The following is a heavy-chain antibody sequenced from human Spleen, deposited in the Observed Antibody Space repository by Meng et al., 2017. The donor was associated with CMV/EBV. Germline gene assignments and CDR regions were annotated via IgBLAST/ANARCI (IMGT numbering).Heavy chain of an antibody. V-gene: IGHV3-48*04. J-gene: IGHJ4*02. CDR1: GFSFRSYS. CDR3: SLLAATGTTLHFDY. CDR2: ISSRGSTI. D-gene: IGHD1/OR15-1a*01. Sequence: GESLKISCAASGFSFRSYSMNWVRQAPGKGLEWLSYISSRGSTIFYADSVKGRFTISRDNAKNSLYLQMNSLRAEDTAVYYCSLLAATGTTLHFDYWGQGTLVTVSS.